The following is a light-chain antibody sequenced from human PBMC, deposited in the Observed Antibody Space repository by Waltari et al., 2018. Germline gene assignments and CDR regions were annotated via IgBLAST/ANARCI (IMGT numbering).Light chain of an antibody. CDR3: QQSFSSPWT. V-gene: IGKV1-5*03. CDR2: KAS. J-gene: IGKJ1*01. CDR1: QSISSW. Sequence: DIQMTQSPSTLSASVGDRVTITCRASQSISSWLAWYQQKPGKAPKLLIYKASTLGRGIPSRFSGSGSGTEFTLTVTNLQPDDFATYFCQQSFSSPWTFGQGTTVNI.